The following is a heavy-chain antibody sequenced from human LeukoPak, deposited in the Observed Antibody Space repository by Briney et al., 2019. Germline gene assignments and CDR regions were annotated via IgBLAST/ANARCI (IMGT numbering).Heavy chain of an antibody. V-gene: IGHV3-30*02. CDR3: AKDGSWSCTD. J-gene: IGHJ4*02. CDR2: IAHHGNNK. D-gene: IGHD2-8*02. CDR1: GFTFSSSA. Sequence: GGSLRLSCGASGFTFSSSAMHWVCQGPGKGLEWVAYIAHHGNNKYYADSVKGRFTISRDNSKGSLYLQMNSLRADDTAVYYCAKDGSWSCTDWGQGTLVGVSS.